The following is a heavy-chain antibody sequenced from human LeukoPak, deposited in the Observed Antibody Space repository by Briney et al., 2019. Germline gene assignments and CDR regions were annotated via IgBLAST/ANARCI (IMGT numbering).Heavy chain of an antibody. D-gene: IGHD1-14*01. CDR1: GGSLSSYY. Sequence: SETLSLTCTVSGGSLSSYYWSWIRQPPGRGLEWIGYIYYSGNADSNPSLKSRVTMSVDTSRNQFSLKLTSVTAADTAVYYCARHEPLGRGAWDYWGQGILVTVPS. CDR3: ARHEPLGRGAWDY. V-gene: IGHV4-59*08. J-gene: IGHJ4*02. CDR2: IYYSGNA.